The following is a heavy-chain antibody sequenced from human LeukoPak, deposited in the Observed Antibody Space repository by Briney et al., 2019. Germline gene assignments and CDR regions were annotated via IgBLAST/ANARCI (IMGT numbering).Heavy chain of an antibody. V-gene: IGHV4-31*03. CDR2: IYYSGST. CDR1: GGSISSGGYY. J-gene: IGHJ3*02. CDR3: ARGTYYYDSSGYYAFDI. Sequence: PSKTLSLTCTVSGGSISSGGYYWSWIRQHPGTGLEWIGYIYYSGSTYYNPSLKSRVTISVDTSKNQFSLKLSSVTAADTAVYYCARGTYYYDSSGYYAFDIWGQGTMVTVSS. D-gene: IGHD3-22*01.